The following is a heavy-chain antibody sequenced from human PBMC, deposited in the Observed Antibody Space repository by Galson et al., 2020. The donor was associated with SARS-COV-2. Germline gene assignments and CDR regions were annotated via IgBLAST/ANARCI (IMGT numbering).Heavy chain of an antibody. CDR1: GFTFSSYG. D-gene: IGHD5-12*01. CDR2: IWYDGSNK. V-gene: IGHV3-33*01. Sequence: QLGESLKISCAASGFTFSSYGMHWVRQAPGKGLEWVAVIWYDGSNKYYADSVKGRFTISRDNSKNTLYLQMNSLRAEDTAVYYCASNSGYDEADAFDIWGQGTMVTVSS. J-gene: IGHJ3*02. CDR3: ASNSGYDEADAFDI.